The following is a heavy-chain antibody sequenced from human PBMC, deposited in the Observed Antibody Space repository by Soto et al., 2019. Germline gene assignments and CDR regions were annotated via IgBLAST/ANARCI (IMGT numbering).Heavy chain of an antibody. J-gene: IGHJ4*02. D-gene: IGHD5-18*01. CDR3: VHTGYSYDPFDY. CDR1: EFSLTTYGVG. V-gene: IGHV2-5*01. CDR2: IFCNDDE. Sequence: GXTLVNPTQTLTXTCTFSEFSLTTYGVGLGWIPQPPGKALEWLALIFCNDDESYSPYLKSRITITKDTYKNQVVFTMTNMDPVDTATYFCVHTGYSYDPFDYWGRGTLGTVS.